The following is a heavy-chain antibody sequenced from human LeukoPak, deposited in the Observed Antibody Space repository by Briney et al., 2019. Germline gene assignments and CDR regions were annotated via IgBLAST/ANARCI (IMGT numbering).Heavy chain of an antibody. D-gene: IGHD6-13*01. CDR2: INPNSGGT. V-gene: IGHV1-2*02. CDR3: ARDRQQQLGDYYYYYMDV. CDR1: GYTFTGYY. J-gene: IGHJ6*03. Sequence: ASVKVSCKASGYTFTGYYMHWVRQAPGQGLEWMGWINPNSGGTNYAQKFQGRVTMTRDTSISTAYMELSRLRSDDTAVYYCARDRQQQLGDYYYYYMDVWGKGTTVTISS.